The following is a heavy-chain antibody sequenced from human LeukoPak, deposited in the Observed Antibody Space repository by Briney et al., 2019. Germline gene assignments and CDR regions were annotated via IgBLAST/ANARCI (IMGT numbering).Heavy chain of an antibody. CDR1: GFTFSSYG. V-gene: IGHV3-30*18. D-gene: IGHD3-10*01. CDR3: AKDLGDTMVRGVLYYYYGMDV. J-gene: IGHJ6*02. Sequence: PGGSLRLSCAASGFTFSSYGMHWVRQAPGKGLEWVAVISYDGSNKYYADSVKGRFTISRDNSKNTLYLQMNSLRAEDTAVYYCAKDLGDTMVRGVLYYYYGMDVWGQGTTVTLSS. CDR2: ISYDGSNK.